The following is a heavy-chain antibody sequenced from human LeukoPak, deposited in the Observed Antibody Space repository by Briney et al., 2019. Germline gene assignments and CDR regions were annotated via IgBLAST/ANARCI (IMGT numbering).Heavy chain of an antibody. V-gene: IGHV3-30*18. J-gene: IGHJ4*02. CDR3: AEVFYGGNSAGNDY. D-gene: IGHD4-23*01. CDR2: ISYDGSNK. Sequence: GGSLRLSCAASGFTFSSYGMHWVRQAPGKGLEWVAVISYDGSNKYYADSVKGRFTISRDNSKNTLYLQMNSLRAEDTAVYYCAEVFYGGNSAGNDYWGQGTLVTVSS. CDR1: GFTFSSYG.